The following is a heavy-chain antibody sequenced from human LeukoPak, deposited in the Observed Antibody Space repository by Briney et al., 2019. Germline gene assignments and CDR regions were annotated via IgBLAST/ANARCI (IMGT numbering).Heavy chain of an antibody. CDR1: GGSISSSSYY. CDR3: ARVGASAAAAKTYFDY. V-gene: IGHV4-39*06. CDR2: IYYSGST. J-gene: IGHJ4*02. Sequence: PSETLSLTCTVSGGSISSSSYYWGWIRQPPGKGLEWIGSIYYSGSTYYNPSLKSRVTISVDTSKNQFPLKLSSVTAADTAVYYCARVGASAAAAKTYFDYWGQGTLVTVSS. D-gene: IGHD6-13*01.